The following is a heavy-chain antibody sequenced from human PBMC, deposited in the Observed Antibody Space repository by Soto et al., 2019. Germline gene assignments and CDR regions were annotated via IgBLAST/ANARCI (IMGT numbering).Heavy chain of an antibody. V-gene: IGHV1-2*02. J-gene: IGHJ6*02. CDR2: INPNSGGT. Sequence: ASVKVSCKASGYTFSGYYMHWVRQAPGQGLEWMGWINPNSGGTNYAQKFQDRVTMTRDTSISTAYMELSRLRSDDTAVYYCARGEGVIIKVVVIGYYGMDVWGQRTT. D-gene: IGHD3-22*01. CDR1: GYTFSGYY. CDR3: ARGEGVIIKVVVIGYYGMDV.